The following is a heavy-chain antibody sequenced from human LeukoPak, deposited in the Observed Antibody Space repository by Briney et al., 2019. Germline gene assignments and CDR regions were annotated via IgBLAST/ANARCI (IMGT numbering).Heavy chain of an antibody. CDR3: AKLTGRHYYDSSGYLYYFDY. Sequence: GGSLRLSCAASGFTFSSYAMHWVRQAPGKGLEWVAVISYDVSNKYYADSVKGRFTISRDNSKNTLYLQMNSLRAEDTAVYYCAKLTGRHYYDSSGYLYYFDYWGQGTLVTVSS. CDR2: ISYDVSNK. CDR1: GFTFSSYA. D-gene: IGHD3-22*01. J-gene: IGHJ4*02. V-gene: IGHV3-30-3*02.